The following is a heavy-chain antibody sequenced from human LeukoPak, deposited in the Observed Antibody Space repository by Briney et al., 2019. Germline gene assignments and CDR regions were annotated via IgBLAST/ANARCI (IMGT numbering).Heavy chain of an antibody. CDR1: GGSISSYY. CDR2: INHSGST. Sequence: PSETLSLTCTVSGGSISSYYWSWIRQPPGKGLEWIGEINHSGSTNYNPSLKSRVTISVDTSKNQFSLKLSSVTAADTAVYYCARDVGDDYVWGSYRSDYWGQGTLVTVSS. J-gene: IGHJ4*02. CDR3: ARDVGDDYVWGSYRSDY. D-gene: IGHD3-16*02. V-gene: IGHV4-34*01.